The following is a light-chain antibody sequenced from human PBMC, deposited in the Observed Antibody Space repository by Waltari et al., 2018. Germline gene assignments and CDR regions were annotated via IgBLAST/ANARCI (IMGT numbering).Light chain of an antibody. J-gene: IGKJ5*01. V-gene: IGKV1-16*02. Sequence: DIQMTQSTSSLSASVGDRVTITCRASQDIANYLAWFQQKAGKAPKSLIYAASNLQSGVPSKFSGSGSGTDFTLTISSLQPEDFATYYCQQYDSYPITFGQGTRLEIK. CDR3: QQYDSYPIT. CDR2: AAS. CDR1: QDIANY.